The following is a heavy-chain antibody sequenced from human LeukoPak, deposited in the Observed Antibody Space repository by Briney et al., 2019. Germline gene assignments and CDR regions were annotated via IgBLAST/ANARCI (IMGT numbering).Heavy chain of an antibody. Sequence: SETLSLTCAVYGGSFSGYYWSWIRQPPGKGLEWIGEINHSGSTNYSPSLKSRVTISVDTSKNQFSLKLSSVTAADTAAYYCATRGRGYSGYGRLYYFDYWGQGTLVTVSS. V-gene: IGHV4-34*01. CDR3: ATRGRGYSGYGRLYYFDY. CDR1: GGSFSGYY. J-gene: IGHJ4*02. CDR2: INHSGST. D-gene: IGHD5-12*01.